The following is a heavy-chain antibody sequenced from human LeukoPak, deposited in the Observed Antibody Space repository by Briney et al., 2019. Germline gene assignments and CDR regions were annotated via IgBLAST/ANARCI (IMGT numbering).Heavy chain of an antibody. CDR2: INPNSGGT. D-gene: IGHD3-10*01. V-gene: IGHV1-2*02. J-gene: IGHJ4*02. Sequence: ASVKVSCKASGYTFTGYYMHWVRQAPGQGLEWMGWINPNSGGTNYAQKFQGRVTMTRDTSISTAYMELSRLRSDDTAVYYCAREYGLSGWFGRNWGQGTLVTVSS. CDR1: GYTFTGYY. CDR3: AREYGLSGWFGRN.